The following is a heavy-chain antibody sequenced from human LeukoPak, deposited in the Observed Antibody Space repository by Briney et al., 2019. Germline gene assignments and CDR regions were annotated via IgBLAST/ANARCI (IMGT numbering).Heavy chain of an antibody. V-gene: IGHV3-43*01. CDR2: ISWDGGST. D-gene: IGHD3-22*01. J-gene: IGHJ4*02. CDR1: GFTFDDYT. Sequence: GGSLRLSCAASGFTFDDYTMHWVRQAPGKGLEWVSLISWDGGSTYYADSVKGRFTISRDNSKNSLYLQMNSLRTEDTALYYCAKDYYDSSGYYLFDYWGQGTLVTVSS. CDR3: AKDYYDSSGYYLFDY.